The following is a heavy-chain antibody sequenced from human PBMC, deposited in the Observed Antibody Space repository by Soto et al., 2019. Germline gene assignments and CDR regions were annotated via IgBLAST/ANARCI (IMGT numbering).Heavy chain of an antibody. CDR3: ARVMGGGDYYYYYGMDV. CDR1: GGSISSSNW. D-gene: IGHD2-21*02. V-gene: IGHV4-4*02. Sequence: TLSLTCAVSGGSISSSNWWSWVRQPPGKGLEWIGEIYHSGSTNYNPSLKSRVTISVDKSKNQFSLKLSSVTAADTAVYYCARVMGGGDYYYYYGMDVWGQGTTVTVSS. CDR2: IYHSGST. J-gene: IGHJ6*02.